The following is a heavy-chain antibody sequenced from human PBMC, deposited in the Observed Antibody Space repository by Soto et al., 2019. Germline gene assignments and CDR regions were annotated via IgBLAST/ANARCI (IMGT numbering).Heavy chain of an antibody. J-gene: IGHJ4*02. V-gene: IGHV4-34*01. CDR3: ARGKVLITIFGVVTGIIYFDY. CDR2: INHSGST. CDR1: GGYFSGYY. Sequence: SETLSITCDVLGGYFSGYYWSWIRQPPGKGLEWIGEINHSGSTNYNPSPKSRVTKSVDTSKNQFSLKLSSVTAADTAVYYFARGKVLITIFGVVTGIIYFDYWGQGTLVTVSS. D-gene: IGHD3-3*01.